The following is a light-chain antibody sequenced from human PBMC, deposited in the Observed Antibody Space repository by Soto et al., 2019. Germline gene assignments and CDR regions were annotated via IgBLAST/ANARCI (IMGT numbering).Light chain of an antibody. Sequence: QSVLTQPPSVSGAPGQRVTISYTGSSSNIGAGYDVHWYQQLPGTAPKLLIYGNSNRPSGVPDRFSGSKSGTSASLAITGLQAEDEPDYYCQSYDSSLSGSVVFGGGTKVTVL. CDR2: GNS. CDR3: QSYDSSLSGSVV. J-gene: IGLJ2*01. V-gene: IGLV1-40*01. CDR1: SSNIGAGYD.